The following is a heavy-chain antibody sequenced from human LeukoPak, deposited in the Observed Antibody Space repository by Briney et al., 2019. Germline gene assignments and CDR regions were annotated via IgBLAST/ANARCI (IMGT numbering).Heavy chain of an antibody. Sequence: LSLTCAVYGGSFSGYYWSWIRQAPGKGLECVSYISSDGGTTHYADSVQGRFTISRANAKNSLYLHMSSLTADDTAIYFCARARGSYSFDYWGQGTLVTVSS. CDR1: GGSFSGYY. J-gene: IGHJ4*02. D-gene: IGHD3-10*01. CDR3: ARARGSYSFDY. V-gene: IGHV3-11*01. CDR2: ISSDGGTT.